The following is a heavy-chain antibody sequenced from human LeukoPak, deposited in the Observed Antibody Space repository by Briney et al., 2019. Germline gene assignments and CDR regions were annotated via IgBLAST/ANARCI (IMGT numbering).Heavy chain of an antibody. V-gene: IGHV4-4*07. D-gene: IGHD6-19*01. CDR3: SRGLVYSSGYDYGSDV. CDR1: GGSISSYY. Sequence: KPSETLSLTCTVSGGSISSYYWTWIRQSAGKGLEWIGRIYSSGITDYNPSLKSRVTMSLDTSKNQISLELTSVTAVDTAVYYCSRGLVYSSGYDYGSDVWGQGTTVTVSS. J-gene: IGHJ6*02. CDR2: IYSSGIT.